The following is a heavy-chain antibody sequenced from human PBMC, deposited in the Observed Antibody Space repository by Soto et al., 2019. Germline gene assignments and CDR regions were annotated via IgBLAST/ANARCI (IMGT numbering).Heavy chain of an antibody. CDR3: ATDRIAARPDFFDY. CDR2: FDPEDGET. CDR1: GYPLTELS. D-gene: IGHD6-6*01. Sequence: DSGKVSLKVSGYPLTELSMHWVRQAPGKGLEWMGGFDPEDGETIYAQKFQGRVTMTEDTSTDTAYMELSSLRSEDTAVYYCATDRIAARPDFFDYWGQGTLVTVSS. J-gene: IGHJ4*02. V-gene: IGHV1-24*01.